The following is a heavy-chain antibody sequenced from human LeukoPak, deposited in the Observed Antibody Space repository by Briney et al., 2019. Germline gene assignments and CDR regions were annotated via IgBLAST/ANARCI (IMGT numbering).Heavy chain of an antibody. J-gene: IGHJ4*02. Sequence: PSETLSLTCAVYGGSFSGYYWSWIRPPPGKGLEWIGEINHGGSTNYNPSLKSRVTISVDTSKNQFSLKLSSVTAADTAVYYCARGRGYSYGYLDYWGQGTLVTVSS. D-gene: IGHD5-18*01. V-gene: IGHV4-34*01. CDR3: ARGRGYSYGYLDY. CDR1: GGSFSGYY. CDR2: INHGGST.